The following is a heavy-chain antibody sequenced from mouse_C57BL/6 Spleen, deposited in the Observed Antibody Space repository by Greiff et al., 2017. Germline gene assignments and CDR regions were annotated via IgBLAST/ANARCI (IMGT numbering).Heavy chain of an antibody. V-gene: IGHV1-4*01. J-gene: IGHJ4*01. CDR2: INPSSGYT. CDR1: GYTFTSYT. Sequence: QVQLQQSGAELARPGASVKMSCKASGYTFTSYTMHWVKQRPGQGLEWIGYINPSSGYTKYNQKFKDKATLTADKSSSSAYMQLSSLTSEDSAVYYCARWIYYYGSSDYAMDYWGQGTSVTVSS. CDR3: ARWIYYYGSSDYAMDY. D-gene: IGHD1-1*01.